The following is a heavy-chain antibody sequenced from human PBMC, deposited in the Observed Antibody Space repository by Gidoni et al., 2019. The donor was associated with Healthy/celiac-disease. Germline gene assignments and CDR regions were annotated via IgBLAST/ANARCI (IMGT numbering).Heavy chain of an antibody. CDR1: GGSISSSSYY. J-gene: IGHJ6*02. Sequence: QLQLQESGPGLVKPSETLSLTCTVSGGSISSSSYYWGWIRPPPGKGLEWIGSIYYSGSTYYNPSLKSRVTISVDTSKNQFSLKLSSVTAADTAVYYCARVGGEWLVPPYYYYGMDVWGQGTTVTVSS. CDR3: ARVGGEWLVPPYYYYGMDV. D-gene: IGHD6-19*01. CDR2: IYYSGST. V-gene: IGHV4-39*07.